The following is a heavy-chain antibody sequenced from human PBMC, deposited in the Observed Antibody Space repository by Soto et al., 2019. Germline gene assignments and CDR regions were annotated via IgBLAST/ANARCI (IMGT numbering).Heavy chain of an antibody. CDR1: GYTFTGYY. Sequence: ASVKVSCKASGYTFTGYYMHWVRQAPGQGLEWMGIINPSDGSTISAQKFQGRVTMTRDTPTRTVYMGLSRLRDEDRAVCDCERDGWRGYSSGWYYFDYLGQGTLVTVTS. CDR2: INPSDGST. J-gene: IGHJ4*02. D-gene: IGHD6-19*01. V-gene: IGHV1-46*01. CDR3: ERDGWRGYSSGWYYFDY.